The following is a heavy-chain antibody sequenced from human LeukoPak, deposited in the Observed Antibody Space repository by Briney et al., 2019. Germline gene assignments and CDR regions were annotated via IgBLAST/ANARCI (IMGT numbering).Heavy chain of an antibody. CDR2: ISVSGNT. V-gene: IGHV3-23*01. CDR1: GFTLSSYA. CDR3: AKYNARPGRWGGWHNRVSYFDY. J-gene: IGHJ4*02. Sequence: GGSLRLSCAASGFTLSSYAMSWVRQGPGKGLEWVSAISVSGNTYHADSVKGRFTISRDSSKNTLYLQMNSLRAEDTAVYYCAKYNARPGRWGGWHNRVSYFDYWGQGTLVTVSS. D-gene: IGHD1-14*01.